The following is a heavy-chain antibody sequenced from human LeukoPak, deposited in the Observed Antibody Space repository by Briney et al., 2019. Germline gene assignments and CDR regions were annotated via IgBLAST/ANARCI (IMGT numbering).Heavy chain of an antibody. Sequence: ASVKVSCTASGYTFTGYYMHWVRQAPGQGLEWMGWINPNSGGTNCAQKFQDRVTMTRDTSISTAYTELSRLRSDDTAVYYCARNIRDGYNTGWFDPWGQGTLVTVSS. D-gene: IGHD5-24*01. CDR2: INPNSGGT. J-gene: IGHJ5*02. CDR1: GYTFTGYY. CDR3: ARNIRDGYNTGWFDP. V-gene: IGHV1-2*02.